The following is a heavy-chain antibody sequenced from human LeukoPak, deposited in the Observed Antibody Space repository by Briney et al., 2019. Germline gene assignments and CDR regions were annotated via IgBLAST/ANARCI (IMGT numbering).Heavy chain of an antibody. Sequence: PSETLSLTCTVSGYSISSGYYWGWIRQPPGKGLEWIGSIYHSGSTYYNPSLKSRVTISVDTSKNQFSLKLSSVTAADTAVYYCARGGRGSSRGAFDIWGQGTMVTVSS. CDR2: IYHSGST. D-gene: IGHD6-13*01. CDR3: ARGGRGSSRGAFDI. J-gene: IGHJ3*02. CDR1: GYSISSGYY. V-gene: IGHV4-38-2*02.